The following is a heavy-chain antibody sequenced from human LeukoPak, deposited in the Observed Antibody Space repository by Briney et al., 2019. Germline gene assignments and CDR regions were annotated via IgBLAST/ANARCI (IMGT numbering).Heavy chain of an antibody. CDR2: ISGSGGST. J-gene: IGHJ4*02. CDR1: GFTFSSYA. D-gene: IGHD4-17*01. CDR3: ANQNGDYDDRYFDY. V-gene: IGHV3-23*01. Sequence: GGSLRLSCAASGFTFSSYAMSWVRQAPGKGLEWVSAISGSGGSTYYADSVKGRFTISRDNSKNTLYLQMNSLRAEDTAVYYCANQNGDYDDRYFDYWGQGTLVTVSS.